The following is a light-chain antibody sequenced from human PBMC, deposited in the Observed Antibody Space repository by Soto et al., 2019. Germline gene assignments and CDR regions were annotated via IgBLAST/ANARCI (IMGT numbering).Light chain of an antibody. Sequence: DIQLTQSPSFLSASVGDRVTLTSRASQDISNYLAWYQQKLGKAPKFLIYATSTVQSGVPSRFSGSGSGTECTLTISSLQSEDVATYYCQQVNSYPLTLGGGTKVDIK. CDR2: ATS. V-gene: IGKV1-9*01. CDR1: QDISNY. CDR3: QQVNSYPLT. J-gene: IGKJ4*01.